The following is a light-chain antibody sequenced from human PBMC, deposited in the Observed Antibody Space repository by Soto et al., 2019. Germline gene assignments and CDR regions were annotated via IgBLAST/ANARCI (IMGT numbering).Light chain of an antibody. CDR2: AAS. V-gene: IGKV1-6*01. CDR1: QGIDNE. J-gene: IGKJ1*01. CDR3: LHDSNYPRT. Sequence: AIQMTQSPSSLSASVGDRVTMTCRASQGIDNELAWYQQKPGKAPKLLIYAASNLHSGVPSRFSGSGSGIDFDLTIRSLQPEDFATYFCLHDSNYPRTFGQGTKVE.